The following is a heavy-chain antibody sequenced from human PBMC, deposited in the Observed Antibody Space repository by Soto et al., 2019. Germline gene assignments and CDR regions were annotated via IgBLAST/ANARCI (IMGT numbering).Heavy chain of an antibody. J-gene: IGHJ3*02. Sequence: GGSLRLSCAASGFTFSSYGMHWVRQAPGKGLEWVAVISYDGSNKYYVDSVKGRFTISRDKSKNTLYLQMNSLRPKDTAVYYCARQHGYAFDIWGQGTMVTVSS. D-gene: IGHD2-2*03. CDR2: ISYDGSNK. CDR3: ARQHGYAFDI. V-gene: IGHV3-30*03. CDR1: GFTFSSYG.